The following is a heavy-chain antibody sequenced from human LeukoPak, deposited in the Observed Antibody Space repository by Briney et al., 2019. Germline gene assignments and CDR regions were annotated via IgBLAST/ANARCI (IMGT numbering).Heavy chain of an antibody. CDR1: GGSVSSGSYY. V-gene: IGHV4-61*01. D-gene: IGHD4-17*01. CDR3: ARAGATDYGERWFDP. Sequence: SETLSLTCTVSGGSVSSGSYYWSWIRQPPGKGLAWIGYIYYSGSTNYNPSLKSRVTISVDKSKNQFSLKLSSVTAADTAVYYCARAGATDYGERWFDPWGQGTLVTVSS. CDR2: IYYSGST. J-gene: IGHJ5*02.